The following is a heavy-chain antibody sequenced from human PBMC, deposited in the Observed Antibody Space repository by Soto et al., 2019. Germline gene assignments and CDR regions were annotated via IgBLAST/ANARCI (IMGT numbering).Heavy chain of an antibody. CDR3: ARARAYYDTNGYYSGDY. V-gene: IGHV3-48*03. J-gene: IGHJ4*02. D-gene: IGHD3-22*01. CDR2: ISSTGVTV. Sequence: PGGSLRLSCTASGFTFSDYEMNWVRQAPGKGLEWVSYISSTGVTVYYAHSVKGRFIISRDNAKNSLYLQMNSLRAEDTAVYYCARARAYYDTNGYYSGDYWGQGALVTVSS. CDR1: GFTFSDYE.